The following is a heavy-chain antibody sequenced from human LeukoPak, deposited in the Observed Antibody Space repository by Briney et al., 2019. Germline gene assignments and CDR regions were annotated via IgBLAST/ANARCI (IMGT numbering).Heavy chain of an antibody. CDR1: GFTFSSYS. J-gene: IGHJ4*02. V-gene: IGHV3-21*01. Sequence: PGGSLRLSCAASGFTFSSYSMNWVRQAPGKGLEWVSSISSSSSYIYYADSVKGRFTISRDNAKNSPYLQMNSLRAEDTAVYYCASATRGSYYYWGQGTLVTVSS. CDR2: ISSSSSYI. D-gene: IGHD1-26*01. CDR3: ASATRGSYYY.